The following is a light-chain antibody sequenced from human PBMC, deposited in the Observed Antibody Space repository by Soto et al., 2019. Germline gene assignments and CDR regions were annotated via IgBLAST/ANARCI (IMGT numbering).Light chain of an antibody. CDR2: AAS. CDR1: QSVGIW. CDR3: QQYFAYPLT. Sequence: DIQLTQSPPTLSASVGERVTITCRASQSVGIWLAWYQHNPWKAPKVFVYAASSLETGVPSRFGGSGSATEFTLVINGLQADDSATYYCQQYFAYPLTFGQGTKVEVK. J-gene: IGKJ1*01. V-gene: IGKV1-5*01.